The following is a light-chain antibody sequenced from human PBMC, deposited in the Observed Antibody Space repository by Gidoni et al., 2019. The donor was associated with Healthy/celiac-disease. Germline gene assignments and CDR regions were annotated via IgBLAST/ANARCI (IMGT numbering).Light chain of an antibody. CDR2: EVS. CDR3: SSYAGSNKVV. Sequence: QSALTQPPSASGSPGPPVTISCTGPSSDVGGYNYVSWYQQHPGEAPKLMIYEVSKRPSGVPDRFSGSKSGNTASLTVSGLQAEDEADYYCSSYAGSNKVVFGGGTKLTVL. J-gene: IGLJ2*01. V-gene: IGLV2-8*01. CDR1: SSDVGGYNY.